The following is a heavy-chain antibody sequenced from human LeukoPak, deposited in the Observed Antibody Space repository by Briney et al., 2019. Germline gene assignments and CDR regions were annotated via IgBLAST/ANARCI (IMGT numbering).Heavy chain of an antibody. CDR2: IYYTET. CDR1: GGSVSNYY. J-gene: IGHJ4*02. CDR3: ATRKLGNDY. D-gene: IGHD7-27*01. V-gene: IGHV4-59*02. Sequence: SETLSLTCTVSGGSVSNYYWSWIRQSPGKGLEWIGYIYYTETSYNPSLKSRVTISADTSKNQFSLKLYSVTAADTAVYYCATRKLGNDYWGQGTLVTVSS.